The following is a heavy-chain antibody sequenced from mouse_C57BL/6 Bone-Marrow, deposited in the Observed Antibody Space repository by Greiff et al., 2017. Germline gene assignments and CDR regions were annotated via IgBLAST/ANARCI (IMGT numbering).Heavy chain of an antibody. V-gene: IGHV14-2*01. D-gene: IGHD1-1*01. J-gene: IGHJ2*01. CDR3: TRSRIYDGTNY. CDR2: IDPEDGET. Sequence: VQLQQSGAELVKPGASVKLSCTASGFNIKDYYIHWVKQRTEQGLEWIGRIDPEDGETKYAPKFQDKATITADTSSNTAYLQLSSLTSEDTAVYYCTRSRIYDGTNYWGQGNTLTVSS. CDR1: GFNIKDYY.